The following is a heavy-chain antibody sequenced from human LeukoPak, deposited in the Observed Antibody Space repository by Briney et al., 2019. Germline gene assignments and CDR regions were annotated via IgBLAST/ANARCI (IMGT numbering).Heavy chain of an antibody. J-gene: IGHJ4*02. V-gene: IGHV3-9*01. Sequence: PGGSLRLSCAAPGFTFDDYGMHWARQAPGKALEGAPGISGNSGSIGYADSVKGRFTISRDNAKNSLYLQMNSLRAEDTALYYCAKDLSGKGREYGNDFDCWGQGTLVTVSS. CDR2: ISGNSGSI. CDR1: GFTFDDYG. CDR3: AKDLSGKGREYGNDFDC. D-gene: IGHD2/OR15-2a*01.